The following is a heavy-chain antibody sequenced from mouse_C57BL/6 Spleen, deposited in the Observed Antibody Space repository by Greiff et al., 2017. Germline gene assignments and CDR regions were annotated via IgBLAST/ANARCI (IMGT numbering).Heavy chain of an antibody. CDR3: ASDGYLPFAY. CDR2: IDPSDSET. V-gene: IGHV1-52*01. Sequence: VQLQQPGAELVRPGSSVKLSCKASGYTFTSYWMYWVKQRPIQGLEWIGNIDPSDSETHYNQKFKDKATLTVDKSSSKAYMQLSSLTSEDSAVYYCASDGYLPFAYWGQGTLVTVSA. J-gene: IGHJ3*01. D-gene: IGHD2-3*01. CDR1: GYTFTSYW.